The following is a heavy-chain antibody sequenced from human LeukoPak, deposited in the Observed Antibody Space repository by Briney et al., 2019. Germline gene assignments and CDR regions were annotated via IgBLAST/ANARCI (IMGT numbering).Heavy chain of an antibody. CDR2: INHSGST. D-gene: IGHD3-16*01. Sequence: SETLSLTCAVYGGSFSGYYWSWIRQPPGKGLEWIGEINHSGSTNYNPSLKSRVTISADTSKNQFSLKLTSVTAADTAVYYCARGGGTHDAFDIWAQGTMVTVSS. V-gene: IGHV4-34*01. J-gene: IGHJ3*02. CDR1: GGSFSGYY. CDR3: ARGGGTHDAFDI.